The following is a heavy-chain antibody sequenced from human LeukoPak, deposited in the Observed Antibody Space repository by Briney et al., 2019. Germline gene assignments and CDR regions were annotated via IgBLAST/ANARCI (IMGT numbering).Heavy chain of an antibody. Sequence: GGSLRLSCTASGFTFIDYYMAWIRQAPEKGLEWISYIGTRGTTVYYADSVKGRFTISRDNAKNSLSLQMNNLKVDDTAIYYCARGEMANFDSWGQGTLVTVSS. CDR2: IGTRGTTV. D-gene: IGHD5-24*01. V-gene: IGHV3-11*01. J-gene: IGHJ4*02. CDR3: ARGEMANFDS. CDR1: GFTFIDYY.